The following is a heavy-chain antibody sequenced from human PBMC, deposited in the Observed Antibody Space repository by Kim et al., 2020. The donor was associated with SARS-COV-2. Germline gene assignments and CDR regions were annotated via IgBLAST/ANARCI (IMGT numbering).Heavy chain of an antibody. J-gene: IGHJ4*02. V-gene: IGHV4-31*03. CDR1: GGSISSGGYY. CDR2: IYYSGST. D-gene: IGHD6-13*01. CDR3: ARAIAAAGMGAYFDY. Sequence: SETLSLTCTVSGGSISSGGYYWSWIRQHPGKGLEWIGYIYYSGSTYYNPSLKSRVTISVDTSKNQFSLKLSSVTAADTAVYYCARAIAAAGMGAYFDYWGQGTLVTVSS.